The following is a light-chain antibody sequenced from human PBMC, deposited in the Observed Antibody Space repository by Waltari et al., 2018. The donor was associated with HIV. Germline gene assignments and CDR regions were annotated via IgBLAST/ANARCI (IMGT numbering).Light chain of an antibody. CDR2: FAS. V-gene: IGKV6-21*01. CDR3: LQSTTLPYT. J-gene: IGKJ2*01. Sequence: EIVLTQSPDFQSVTPREKVTLTCRASQNIGESLHWYQQKPDQSPNLLIKFASQSFSGVPSRFSGSGSGTDFTLTISSLEAEDAATYYCLQSTTLPYTFGQGTKLEIK. CDR1: QNIGES.